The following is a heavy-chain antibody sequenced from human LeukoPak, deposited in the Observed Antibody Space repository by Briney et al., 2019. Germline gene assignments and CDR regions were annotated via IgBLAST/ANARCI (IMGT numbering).Heavy chain of an antibody. J-gene: IGHJ6*03. D-gene: IGHD3-3*01. CDR2: IYPGDSDT. CDR3: ASQLRSENPNYYYYMDV. CDR1: GYSFTSYW. Sequence: GESLKISCKGSGYSFTSYWIGWVRQMPGKGLEWMGIIYPGDSDTRYSPSFQGQVTISADKSISTAYLQWSSLKASDTAMYYCASQLRSENPNYYYYMDVWGKGTTVTVSS. V-gene: IGHV5-51*01.